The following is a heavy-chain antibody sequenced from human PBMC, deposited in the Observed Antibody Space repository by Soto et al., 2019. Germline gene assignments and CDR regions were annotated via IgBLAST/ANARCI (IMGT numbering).Heavy chain of an antibody. Sequence: EGQLLESGGGLVQPGGSLRLSCAASAFTFSSYAMSWVRQAPGKGLEWVSVISGSGGTTYYADSVKGRFTISRDNSKNTLYLQMNSLRAEDTAVYYCAKGYGNIWEIWYYFEYWGQGTLVTVSS. CDR2: ISGSGGTT. CDR1: AFTFSSYA. D-gene: IGHD3-16*01. V-gene: IGHV3-23*01. J-gene: IGHJ4*02. CDR3: AKGYGNIWEIWYYFEY.